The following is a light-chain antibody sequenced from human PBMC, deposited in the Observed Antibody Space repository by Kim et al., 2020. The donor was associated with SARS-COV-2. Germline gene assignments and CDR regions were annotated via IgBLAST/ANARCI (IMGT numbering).Light chain of an antibody. Sequence: GRSITISCTGASTDIGGYNYVSWYQQHPGKAPKLIIHDVNDRPSGVSNRFSGSKSGNTASLTISGLQADDEADYYCSSYTSSDTLLFGGGTRLTVL. V-gene: IGLV2-14*03. CDR1: STDIGGYNY. J-gene: IGLJ2*01. CDR2: DVN. CDR3: SSYTSSDTLL.